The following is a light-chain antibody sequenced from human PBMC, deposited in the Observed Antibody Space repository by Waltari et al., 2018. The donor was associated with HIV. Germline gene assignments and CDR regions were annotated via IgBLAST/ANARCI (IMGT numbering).Light chain of an antibody. J-gene: IGKJ3*01. CDR1: QSLLHSTGYNY. Sequence: DIVMSQSPISVSVTPGEPASISCTSSQSLLHSTGYNYLDWYLQKPGQSQQLLIYLASSRASGVPDRFSGSGAGTDFTLKISKVEAVDVGVYYCMQTLQTQFTFGPGTKVDIK. V-gene: IGKV2-28*01. CDR3: MQTLQTQFT. CDR2: LAS.